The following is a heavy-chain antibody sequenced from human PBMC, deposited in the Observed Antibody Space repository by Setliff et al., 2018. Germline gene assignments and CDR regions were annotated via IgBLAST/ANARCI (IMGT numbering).Heavy chain of an antibody. CDR2: IYSSGST. J-gene: IGHJ4*01. CDR1: GGSISSGDYY. D-gene: IGHD3-22*01. CDR3: ARESRYYYDNLGTLDY. Sequence: PSETLSLTCTVSGGSISSGDYYWSWIRQPPGKGLGWIGYIYSSGSTYYNPSLKSRVSISVDTSKNQFSLKLSSVTAADTAVYYCARESRYYYDNLGTLDYWGHGTLVTVSS. V-gene: IGHV4-30-4*02.